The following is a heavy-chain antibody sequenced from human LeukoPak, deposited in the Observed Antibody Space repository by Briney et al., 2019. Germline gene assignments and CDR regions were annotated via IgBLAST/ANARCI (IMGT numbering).Heavy chain of an antibody. D-gene: IGHD1-26*01. CDR2: IKQDESEK. V-gene: IGHV3-7*01. CDR3: AREREDVLFDY. J-gene: IGHJ4*02. CDR1: GFTFSSYW. Sequence: PGGSLRLSCAAAGFTFSSYWMSWVRQAPGKGMEWVANIKQDESEKYYADSVKGRFTISRDNAKKSLYLQMNNLRAEDTAVYYCAREREDVLFDYWGQGILVTVSS.